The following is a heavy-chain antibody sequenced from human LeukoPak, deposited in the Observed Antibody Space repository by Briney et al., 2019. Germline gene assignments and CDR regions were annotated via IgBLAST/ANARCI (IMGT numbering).Heavy chain of an antibody. J-gene: IGHJ4*02. Sequence: PGGSLRLSCAASGFTFTNAWMSWVRQAPGKGLEWVGRIKSKIDGGTTDYAAPVKGRFTISRDKSKNTLYLRMNSLRAEDTAVYYCASLSRWLSDYWGQGTLVTVSS. V-gene: IGHV3-15*01. CDR3: ASLSRWLSDY. CDR1: GFTFTNAW. CDR2: IKSKIDGGTT. D-gene: IGHD6-19*01.